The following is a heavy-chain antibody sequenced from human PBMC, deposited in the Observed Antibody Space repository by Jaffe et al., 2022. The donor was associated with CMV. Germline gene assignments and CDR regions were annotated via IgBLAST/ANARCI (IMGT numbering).Heavy chain of an antibody. J-gene: IGHJ4*02. Sequence: EVQLVESGGGLVKPGGSLRLSCAASGFTFSSYSMNWVRQAPGKGLEWVSSISSSSSYIYYADSVKGRFTISRDNAKNSLYLQMNSLRAEDTAVYYCARDKSWGSPGPFDYWGQGTLVTVSS. CDR3: ARDKSWGSPGPFDY. CDR1: GFTFSSYS. V-gene: IGHV3-21*01. D-gene: IGHD3-16*01. CDR2: ISSSSSYI.